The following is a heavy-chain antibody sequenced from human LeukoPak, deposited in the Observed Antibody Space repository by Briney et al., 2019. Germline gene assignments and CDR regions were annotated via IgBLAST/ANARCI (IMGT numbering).Heavy chain of an antibody. CDR2: ITPFNGNT. CDR1: GYTFTYRY. Sequence: ASVKVSCKASGYTFTYRYLRWVRQAPGQALEWMGWITPFNGNTNYAQQIQDRVTITRDRSRNTVYMELNSLRFEDTAMYYCARSPFSGDDDAFDIWGQGTMVTVSS. D-gene: IGHD5-12*01. V-gene: IGHV1-45*02. CDR3: ARSPFSGDDDAFDI. J-gene: IGHJ3*02.